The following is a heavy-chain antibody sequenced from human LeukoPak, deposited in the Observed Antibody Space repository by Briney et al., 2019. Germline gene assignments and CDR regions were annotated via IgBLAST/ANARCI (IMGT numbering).Heavy chain of an antibody. Sequence: GGSLRLSCATSGFIVSSKYMIWVRQAPGKWLEWVSVIHSGGSTYSADSVKGRFTISRDNSKNALYLQMNSLRPEDTAVYYCARMDLWRGAGGWSYFDYWGQGTLVTVSS. D-gene: IGHD1-14*01. V-gene: IGHV3-66*02. CDR3: ARMDLWRGAGGWSYFDY. J-gene: IGHJ4*02. CDR2: IHSGGST. CDR1: GFIVSSKY.